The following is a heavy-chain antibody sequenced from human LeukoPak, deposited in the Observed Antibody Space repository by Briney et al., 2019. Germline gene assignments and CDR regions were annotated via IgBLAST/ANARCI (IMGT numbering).Heavy chain of an antibody. Sequence: GGSLRLSCTASGFTFGDYAMSWVRQAPGKGLEWVGFIRSKAYGGTTEYAASVKGRFTISRDDSKSIAYLQMNSLKTEDTAVYYCTRVGYYYDSSGYYHGYYYYGMDVWGQGTTVTVSS. CDR3: TRVGYYYDSSGYYHGYYYYGMDV. CDR1: GFTFGDYA. CDR2: IRSKAYGGTT. D-gene: IGHD3-22*01. J-gene: IGHJ6*02. V-gene: IGHV3-49*04.